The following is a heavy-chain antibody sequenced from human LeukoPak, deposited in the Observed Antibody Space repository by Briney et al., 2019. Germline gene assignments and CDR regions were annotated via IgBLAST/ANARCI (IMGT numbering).Heavy chain of an antibody. J-gene: IGHJ4*02. CDR1: GGSISSYY. V-gene: IGHV4-59*01. CDR3: ARDGDGSGWSDY. Sequence: SETLSLNCTVSGGSISSYYWSWIRQPPGKGLEWIGYIYYSGSTNYNPSLKSRVTISVDTSKNQFSLKLSSVTAADTAVYYCARDGDGSGWSDYWGQGTLVTVSS. D-gene: IGHD6-19*01. CDR2: IYYSGST.